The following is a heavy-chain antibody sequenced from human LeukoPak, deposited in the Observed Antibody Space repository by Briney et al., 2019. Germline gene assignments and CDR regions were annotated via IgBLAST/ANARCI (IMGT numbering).Heavy chain of an antibody. D-gene: IGHD5-18*01. V-gene: IGHV4-38-2*02. J-gene: IGHJ4*02. CDR2: IYYTGGT. Sequence: PSETLSLTCSVSGYSISSGYYWGCIRQPPGRGLEWIGSIYYTGGTLYNPSLKSRVSMSVDTSTNQFSLKLTSVTAADTAVYYCARDRTGRNTAQDDYWGQGTLVTVSS. CDR3: ARDRTGRNTAQDDY. CDR1: GYSISSGYY.